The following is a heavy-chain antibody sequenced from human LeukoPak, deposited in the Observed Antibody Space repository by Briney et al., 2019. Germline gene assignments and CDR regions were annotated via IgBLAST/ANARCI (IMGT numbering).Heavy chain of an antibody. CDR1: GYTFTSYD. J-gene: IGHJ5*02. D-gene: IGHD2-15*01. Sequence: VASVKVSCKASGYTFTSYDINWVRQATGQGLEWMGWMNPNSGNTGYAQKFQGRVTITRNTSISTAYMELSSLRSEDTAVYYCARLVVAATSFWFDPWGQGTLVTVSS. V-gene: IGHV1-8*03. CDR2: MNPNSGNT. CDR3: ARLVVAATSFWFDP.